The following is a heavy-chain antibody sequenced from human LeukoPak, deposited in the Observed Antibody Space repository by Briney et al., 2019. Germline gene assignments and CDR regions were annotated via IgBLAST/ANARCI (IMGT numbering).Heavy chain of an antibody. CDR2: INRDGTEK. D-gene: IGHD2-21*01. V-gene: IGHV3-7*04. CDR3: VRGDWYLES. Sequence: GASLRLSCATSGFNFSDSRMTWVRQAPGKGLQWVANINRDGTEKHFLDSVEGRFTISRDNATNSLYLQMNTLRPQDTALYFCVRGDWYLESWGQGTLVTVSS. CDR1: GFNFSDSR. J-gene: IGHJ4*02.